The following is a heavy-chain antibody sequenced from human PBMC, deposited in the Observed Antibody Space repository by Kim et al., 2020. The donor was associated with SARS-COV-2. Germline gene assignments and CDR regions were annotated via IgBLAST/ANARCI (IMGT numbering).Heavy chain of an antibody. J-gene: IGHJ4*02. CDR1: GFTFTGHA. D-gene: IGHD2-21*01. CDR2: IDGSDGTT. V-gene: IGHV3-23*01. CDR3: LKGGWGWIWDY. Sequence: GGSLRLSCTTSGFTFTGHAMSWVRQAPGKGLEWVSSIDGSDGTTYYVDSVNGRFSISRDDSKNTLYLHMSALRADDTATYYCLKGGWGWIWDYWGQATLV.